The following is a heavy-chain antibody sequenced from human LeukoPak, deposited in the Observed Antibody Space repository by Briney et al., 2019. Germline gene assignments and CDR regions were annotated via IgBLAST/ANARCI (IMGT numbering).Heavy chain of an antibody. D-gene: IGHD4-17*01. Sequence: GRSLRLSCAASGFTFSNYGMHWVRQAPGKGLDWVAFIHYDGSNKYYADSVKGRFTISRDDSKNTLYLQMNSLRAEDTAVYYCAKAASKRTDYGDYAFYYYMDVWGKGTTVTISS. CDR3: AKAASKRTDYGDYAFYYYMDV. CDR1: GFTFSNYG. J-gene: IGHJ6*03. V-gene: IGHV3-30*02. CDR2: IHYDGSNK.